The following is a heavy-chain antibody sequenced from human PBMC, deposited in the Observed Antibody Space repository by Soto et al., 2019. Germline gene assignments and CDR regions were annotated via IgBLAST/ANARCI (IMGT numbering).Heavy chain of an antibody. D-gene: IGHD2-2*01. CDR1: GGSISSGGYY. Sequence: SETLSLTCTVSGGSISSGGYYWSWIRQHPGKGLEWIGYIYYSGSTYYNPSLKSRVTISVDTSKNQFSLKLSSVTAADTAVYYCARAGPLYCSSTSCYRDYCYGMDVWGQGTTVTVSS. CDR2: IYYSGST. J-gene: IGHJ6*02. CDR3: ARAGPLYCSSTSCYRDYCYGMDV. V-gene: IGHV4-31*03.